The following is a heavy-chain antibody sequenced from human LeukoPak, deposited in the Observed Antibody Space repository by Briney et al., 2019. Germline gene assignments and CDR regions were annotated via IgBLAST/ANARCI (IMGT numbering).Heavy chain of an antibody. CDR1: GGTFSNYG. J-gene: IGHJ5*02. CDR3: ARGGRGMVRGVMSPKYWFDP. V-gene: IGHV1-2*02. Sequence: ASVKVSCKASGGTFSNYGISWVRQAPGQGLEWMGWINPNSGGTNYAQKFQGRVTMTRDTSISTAYMELSRLRSDDTAVYYCARGGRGMVRGVMSPKYWFDPWGQGTLVTVSS. CDR2: INPNSGGT. D-gene: IGHD3-10*01.